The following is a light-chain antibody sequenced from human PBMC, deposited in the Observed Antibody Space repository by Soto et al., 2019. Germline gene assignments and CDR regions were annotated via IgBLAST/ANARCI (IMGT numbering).Light chain of an antibody. CDR2: GAS. CDR3: MQALQTPVT. Sequence: IQLTQSPSSLSASVGDRVTITCRASQGIINYLAWYQQKPGKAPKLLIYGASTLQSGVPSRFGGSGSGTDFTLKISRVEAEDVGIYYCMQALQTPVTFGGGTKVEI. CDR1: QGIINY. V-gene: IGKV1-9*01. J-gene: IGKJ4*01.